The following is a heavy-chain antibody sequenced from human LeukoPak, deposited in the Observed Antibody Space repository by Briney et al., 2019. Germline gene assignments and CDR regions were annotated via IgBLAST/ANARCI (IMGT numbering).Heavy chain of an antibody. CDR1: GYTFTGYD. CDR2: MNPNSGNT. V-gene: IGHV1-8*01. Sequence: ASVKVSCKASGYTFTGYDINWVRQATGQGLEWMGWMNPNSGNTGYAQKFQGRVTMTRNTSISTAYMELSSLRSEDTAVYYCAREGYCSGGSCYGGFDYWGQGTLVTVSS. D-gene: IGHD2-15*01. CDR3: AREGYCSGGSCYGGFDY. J-gene: IGHJ4*02.